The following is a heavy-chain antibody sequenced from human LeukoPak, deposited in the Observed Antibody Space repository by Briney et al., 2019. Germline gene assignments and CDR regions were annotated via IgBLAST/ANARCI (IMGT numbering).Heavy chain of an antibody. CDR2: ISGSGGST. CDR3: VRRAGGYSHPYDY. V-gene: IGHV3-23*01. Sequence: PGGSLRLSCATSRFTFSSYAMSWVRQAPGKGLEWVSAISGSGGSTYYADSVRGRFTISRDDSKNTLYLQMNSLRAEDTAVYYCVRRAGGYSHPYDYWGQGTLVTVSS. CDR1: RFTFSSYA. D-gene: IGHD4-23*01. J-gene: IGHJ4*02.